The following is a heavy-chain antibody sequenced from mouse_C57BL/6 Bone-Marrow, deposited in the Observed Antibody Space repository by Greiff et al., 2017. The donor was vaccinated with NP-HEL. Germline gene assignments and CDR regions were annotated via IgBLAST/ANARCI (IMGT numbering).Heavy chain of an antibody. CDR2: ISSGSSTI. V-gene: IGHV5-17*01. CDR1: GFTFSDYG. Sequence: VQLQQSGGGLVKPGGSLKLSCAASGFTFSDYGMHWVRQAPEKGLEWVAYISSGSSTIYYADTVKGRFTISRDNAKNTLFLQMTSLRSEDTAMYYCARKEAYYYSNYEFAYGGQGTLVTVSA. CDR3: ARKEAYYYSNYEFAY. D-gene: IGHD2-5*01. J-gene: IGHJ3*01.